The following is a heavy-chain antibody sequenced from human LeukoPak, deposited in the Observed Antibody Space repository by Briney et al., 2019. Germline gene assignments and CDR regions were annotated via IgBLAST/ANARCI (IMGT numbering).Heavy chain of an antibody. CDR3: GRERVSAYDY. Sequence: GGSLRLSCVTSGFIFSDYWMGWVRQAPGMGPEWVASIKPDGNEQYYVDSVRGRFTISRDNSKDSLFLQMDSLRDDDTAVYYCGRERVSAYDYWGQGTLVTVSS. J-gene: IGHJ4*02. V-gene: IGHV3-7*01. CDR2: IKPDGNEQ. CDR1: GFIFSDYW.